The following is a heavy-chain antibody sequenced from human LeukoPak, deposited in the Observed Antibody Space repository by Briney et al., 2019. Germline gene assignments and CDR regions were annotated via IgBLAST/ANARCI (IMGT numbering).Heavy chain of an antibody. V-gene: IGHV1-24*01. CDR3: ARTVELWFGELLPDYYYGMDV. Sequence: ASVKVSCKVSGYTLTELSMHWVRQAPGKGLEWMGGFDPEDGETIYAQKFQGRVTMTEDTSTDTAYMELSRLRSDDTAVYYCARTVELWFGELLPDYYYGMDVWGQGTTVTVSS. D-gene: IGHD3-10*01. CDR2: FDPEDGET. CDR1: GYTLTELS. J-gene: IGHJ6*02.